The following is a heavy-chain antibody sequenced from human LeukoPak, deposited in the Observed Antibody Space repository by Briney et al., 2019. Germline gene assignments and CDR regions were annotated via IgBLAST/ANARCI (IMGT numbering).Heavy chain of an antibody. CDR1: GGSFSGYY. V-gene: IGHV4-34*01. CDR2: IYYSGST. CDR3: ARSVRWFDP. Sequence: SETLSLTCAVYGGSFSGYYWSWIRQPPGKGLEWIGSIYYSGSTYYNPSLKSRVTISVDTSKNQFSLKLSSVTAADTAVYYCARSVRWFDPWGQGTLVTVSS. J-gene: IGHJ5*02. D-gene: IGHD4-17*01.